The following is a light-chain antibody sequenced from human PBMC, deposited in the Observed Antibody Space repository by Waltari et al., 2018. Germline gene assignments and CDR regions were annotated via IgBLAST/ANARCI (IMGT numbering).Light chain of an antibody. Sequence: DIQLPQSPSTPSASVGDSVTITCRASQSIHDWLAWYQQKPGKAPKVLIYQASNLQGGVPSRFSGSYSGTEFTLTISSLQPDDFATYYCQQYDAYPYTFGQGTKLEIK. CDR3: QQYDAYPYT. V-gene: IGKV1-5*03. J-gene: IGKJ2*01. CDR1: QSIHDW. CDR2: QAS.